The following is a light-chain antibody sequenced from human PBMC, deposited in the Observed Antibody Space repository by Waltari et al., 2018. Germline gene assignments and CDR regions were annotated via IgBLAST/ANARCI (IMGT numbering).Light chain of an antibody. J-gene: IGKJ1*01. V-gene: IGKV1-39*01. CDR2: AAS. Sequence: DCQMTQSPSSLSASVGDRVTITCRASQYISTYLNWYQQKPGKGPKLLIYAASTLQSGVPSRFSGSGSGTDFTFTISSLQLEDFATYYCQQSYDTPRTFGQGTKVEVK. CDR3: QQSYDTPRT. CDR1: QYISTY.